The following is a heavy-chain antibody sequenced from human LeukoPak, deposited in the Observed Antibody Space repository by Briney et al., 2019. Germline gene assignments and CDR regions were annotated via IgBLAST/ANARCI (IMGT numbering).Heavy chain of an antibody. CDR1: GFTFSSYG. J-gene: IGHJ4*02. D-gene: IGHD6-6*01. Sequence: GGSLRLSCAASGFTFSSYGMHWVRQAPGKGLEWMAFIQYDGSNKYYADSVKGRFTISRDNSKNTLYLQMNSLRAEDTAEYYCAKDEPLVPFDYWGQGTLVSVSS. CDR3: AKDEPLVPFDY. CDR2: IQYDGSNK. V-gene: IGHV3-30*02.